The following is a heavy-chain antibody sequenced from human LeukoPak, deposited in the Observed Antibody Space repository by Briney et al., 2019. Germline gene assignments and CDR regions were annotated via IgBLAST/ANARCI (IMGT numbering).Heavy chain of an antibody. D-gene: IGHD3-22*01. CDR3: ASPFNYYDSSGYHLVDY. CDR2: IYSGGST. V-gene: IGHV3-66*02. Sequence: GGSLRLSCAASGFTVSSNYMSWVRQAPGKGLEWVSVIYSGGSTYYADSVKGRFTISRDNSKNTLYLQMNSLRAEDTAVYYCASPFNYYDSSGYHLVDYWGQGTLVTVSS. CDR1: GFTVSSNY. J-gene: IGHJ4*02.